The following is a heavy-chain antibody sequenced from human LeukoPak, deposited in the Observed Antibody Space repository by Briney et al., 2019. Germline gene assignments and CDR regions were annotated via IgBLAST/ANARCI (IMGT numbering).Heavy chain of an antibody. D-gene: IGHD4-17*01. CDR2: INPSRGTT. CDR1: GYTFTSYG. CDR3: ARETPRSVTHLGGLFDY. Sequence: ASVKVSCKASGYTFTSYGISWVRQAPGQGLEWMGIINPSRGTTVYAQKFQGRVTMTRDTSTSTVYMELSSLTSDDTAVYYCARETPRSVTHLGGLFDYWGQGTLVTVSS. V-gene: IGHV1-46*01. J-gene: IGHJ4*02.